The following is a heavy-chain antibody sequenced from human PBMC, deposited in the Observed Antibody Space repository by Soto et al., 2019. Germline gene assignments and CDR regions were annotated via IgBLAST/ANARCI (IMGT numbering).Heavy chain of an antibody. D-gene: IGHD2-2*01. CDR2: INAGNGNT. V-gene: IGHV1-3*01. CDR3: ARGGVVPAAIDDY. J-gene: IGHJ4*02. CDR1: GYTFTSYA. Sequence: EASVKVSCKASGYTFTSYAMHWVRQAPGQRLEWMGWINAGNGNTKYSQKFQGRVTITRDTSASTAYMELSSLRSEDTAVYYCARGGVVPAAIDDYWGQGTLVTVSS.